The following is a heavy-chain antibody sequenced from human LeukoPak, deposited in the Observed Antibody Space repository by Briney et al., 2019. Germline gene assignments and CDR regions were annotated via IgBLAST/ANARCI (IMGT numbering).Heavy chain of an antibody. CDR1: GGSISSGGYY. CDR2: IYYSGGT. Sequence: SETLSHTCTVSGGSISSGGYYWSWIRQHPGKGQEWIGYIYYSGGTYYNPSLKSRVTISVDTSKNQFSLKLSSVTAADTAVYYCARIGLGYYDSSGYPSLGSYYFDYWGQGTLVTVSS. D-gene: IGHD3-22*01. V-gene: IGHV4-31*03. CDR3: ARIGLGYYDSSGYPSLGSYYFDY. J-gene: IGHJ4*02.